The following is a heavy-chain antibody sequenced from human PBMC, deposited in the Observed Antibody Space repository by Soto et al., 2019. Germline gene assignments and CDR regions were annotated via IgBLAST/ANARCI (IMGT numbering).Heavy chain of an antibody. J-gene: IGHJ4*02. D-gene: IGHD2-15*01. V-gene: IGHV2-5*02. CDR3: GYRLATTNHAAFEY. CDR1: GFSFTTAGVG. CDR2: IYWDDDE. Sequence: QITLKESGPMLVKPTQPLTLTCTFSGFSFTTAGVGVGWIRQLPGKALEWLALIYWDDDERYNSSLRTRLTITNDTSKNQVVLTMTNMDTVDTGTFYCGYRLATTNHAAFEYWGQGILVAVSS.